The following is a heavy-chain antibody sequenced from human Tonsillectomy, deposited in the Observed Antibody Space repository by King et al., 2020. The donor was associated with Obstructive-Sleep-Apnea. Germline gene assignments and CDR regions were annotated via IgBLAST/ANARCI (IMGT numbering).Heavy chain of an antibody. Sequence: VQLVESGGGLEQPGGSLRLSCAASGFTFSSYAMSWVRQAPGKGLEWVSLIIGSGGSTHYADSVPGRFPISRDNSKNTLYLQMSSLRADDTAVYYCAKDRVYGDRLDYWGQGTLVTVSS. CDR1: GFTFSSYA. V-gene: IGHV3-23*04. D-gene: IGHD4-17*01. CDR2: IIGSGGST. J-gene: IGHJ4*02. CDR3: AKDRVYGDRLDY.